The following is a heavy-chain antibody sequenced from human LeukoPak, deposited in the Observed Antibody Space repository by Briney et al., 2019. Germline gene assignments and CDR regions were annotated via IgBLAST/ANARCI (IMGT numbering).Heavy chain of an antibody. Sequence: GGSLRLSCAASGFTFSNHGMSWVRQAPGKGLEWVSTISDSGRRTYYADSVKGRFTISRDNSKNTLFLQMNSLRAEDTAVYYCAYLTGFDYWGQGTLVTVSS. CDR1: GFTFSNHG. V-gene: IGHV3-23*01. J-gene: IGHJ4*02. D-gene: IGHD3-10*01. CDR2: ISDSGRRT. CDR3: AYLTGFDY.